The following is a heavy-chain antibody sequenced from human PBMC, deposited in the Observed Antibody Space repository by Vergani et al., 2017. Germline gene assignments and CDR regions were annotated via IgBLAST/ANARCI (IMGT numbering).Heavy chain of an antibody. CDR2: IQFDGSNQ. D-gene: IGHD3-16*01. CDR3: AKHFRGWGIDY. J-gene: IGHJ4*02. Sequence: QVQLVESGGGVVQRGGSLRLSCATSGFTLSNYDMQCIRQGPGKGLEFGAFIQFDGSNQYYADSVKGRFTLSRDFSKNTLYLQMNSLRTDDTATYYCAKHFRGWGIDYWGQGTQVIVSS. V-gene: IGHV3-30*02. CDR1: GFTLSNYD.